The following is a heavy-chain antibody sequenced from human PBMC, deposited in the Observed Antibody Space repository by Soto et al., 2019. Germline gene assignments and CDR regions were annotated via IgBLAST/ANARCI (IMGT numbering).Heavy chain of an antibody. J-gene: IGHJ5*02. Sequence: GGSLRLSCAASGFTFSDYYMSWIRQAPGKGLEWVSYISSSGSTIYYADSVKGRFTISRDNAKNSLYLQMNSLRAEATPVYYCARVVVATHDWGCDPWGQGTLVSVCS. CDR2: ISSSGSTI. CDR3: ARVVVATHDWGCDP. D-gene: IGHD2-15*01. V-gene: IGHV3-11*01. CDR1: GFTFSDYY.